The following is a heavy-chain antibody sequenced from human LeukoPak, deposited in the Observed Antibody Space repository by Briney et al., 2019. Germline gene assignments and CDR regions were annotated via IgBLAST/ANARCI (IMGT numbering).Heavy chain of an antibody. CDR2: IYPSGST. CDR3: ARFSLGTRKSAQQQYGSGTGYAFDV. D-gene: IGHD3-10*01. CDR1: GGSISSSHW. V-gene: IGHV4-4*02. J-gene: IGHJ3*01. Sequence: SETLSLTCAVSGGSISSSHWWSWVRQPPGKGLEWIGEIYPSGSTNYNPSLESRVTISVDKSKNQFSLTLRSVTAADTAVYYCARFSLGTRKSAQQQYGSGTGYAFDVWGQGTKVTVSS.